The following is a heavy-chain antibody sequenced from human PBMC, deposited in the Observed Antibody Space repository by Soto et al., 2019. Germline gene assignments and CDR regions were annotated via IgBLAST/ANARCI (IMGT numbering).Heavy chain of an antibody. J-gene: IGHJ6*02. CDR2: IYYSGST. Sequence: SETLSLTCTVSGGSISSSSYYWGWIRQPPGKGLEWIGSIYYSGSTYYNPSLKSRVTISVDTSKNQFSLKLSSVTAADTAVYYCARQSREGITMVLVDYYYGMDVWGQGTTVTVSS. V-gene: IGHV4-39*01. CDR3: ARQSREGITMVLVDYYYGMDV. D-gene: IGHD3-10*01. CDR1: GGSISSSSYY.